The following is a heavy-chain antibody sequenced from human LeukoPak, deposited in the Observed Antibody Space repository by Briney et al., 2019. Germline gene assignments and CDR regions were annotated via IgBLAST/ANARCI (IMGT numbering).Heavy chain of an antibody. D-gene: IGHD5-18*01. CDR1: GYTFTSSD. CDR2: ISGYNANT. CDR3: ATERSYGYFDY. V-gene: IGHV1-18*01. Sequence: ASVKVSCKASGYTFTSSDISWSRQAPGQGLEWMGWISGYNANTIYAQKLQGRVTMTTDTSTSTAYMELRSLTSDDTAVYYCATERSYGYFDYWGQGTLVTVSS. J-gene: IGHJ4*02.